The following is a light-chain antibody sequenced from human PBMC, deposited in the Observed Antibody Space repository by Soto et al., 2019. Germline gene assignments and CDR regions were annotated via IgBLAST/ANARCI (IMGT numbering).Light chain of an antibody. CDR3: QQYGSSPLYT. CDR1: QSVSSY. V-gene: IGKV3-11*01. Sequence: EIVLTQSPATLSLSPGERVTLSCRASQSVSSYLAWNQQKLGQAPRLLIFDASNRATGLPARFSGSGSGTDFTLTISRLEPEDFAVYYCQQYGSSPLYTFGQGTKLEIK. CDR2: DAS. J-gene: IGKJ2*01.